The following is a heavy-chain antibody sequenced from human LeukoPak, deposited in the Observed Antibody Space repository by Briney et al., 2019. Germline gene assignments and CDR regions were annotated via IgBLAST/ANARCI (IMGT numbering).Heavy chain of an antibody. J-gene: IGHJ6*02. CDR2: ISSSSSCI. CDR3: ARDQWLVHPEGVDYYYGMDV. CDR1: GFTFSSYS. D-gene: IGHD6-19*01. Sequence: GGSLRLSCAASGFTFSSYSMNWVRQAPGKGLEWVSSISSSSSCIYYADSVKGRFTISRDNAKNSLYLQMNSLRAEDTAVYYCARDQWLVHPEGVDYYYGMDVWGQGTTVTVSS. V-gene: IGHV3-21*01.